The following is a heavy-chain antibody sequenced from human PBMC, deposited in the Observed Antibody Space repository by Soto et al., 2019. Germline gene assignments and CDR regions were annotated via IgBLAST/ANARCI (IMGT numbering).Heavy chain of an antibody. Sequence: QVQLVESGGGVVQPGRSLRLSCAASGFTFSSYGMHWVRQAPGKGLEWVAVIWYDGSNKYYADSVKGRFTISRDNSKNTLYLQMNSLRAEDTAVYYCARSHSSGWIDYWGQGTLVTVSS. J-gene: IGHJ4*02. D-gene: IGHD3-22*01. V-gene: IGHV3-33*01. CDR1: GFTFSSYG. CDR3: ARSHSSGWIDY. CDR2: IWYDGSNK.